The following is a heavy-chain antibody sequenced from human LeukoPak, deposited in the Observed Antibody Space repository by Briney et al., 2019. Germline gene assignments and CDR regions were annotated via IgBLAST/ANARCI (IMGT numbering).Heavy chain of an antibody. V-gene: IGHV3-43D*03. CDR3: AKARGSGSYYFVPFDY. D-gene: IGHD3-10*01. J-gene: IGHJ4*02. Sequence: GGSLRLSCAASGFTFDDYAMHWVRQAPGKGLEWGFLISWDGGSTYYADSVKGRFTISRDNSKNSLYLQMNSLRAEDTALYYCAKARGSGSYYFVPFDYWGQGTLVTVSS. CDR2: ISWDGGST. CDR1: GFTFDDYA.